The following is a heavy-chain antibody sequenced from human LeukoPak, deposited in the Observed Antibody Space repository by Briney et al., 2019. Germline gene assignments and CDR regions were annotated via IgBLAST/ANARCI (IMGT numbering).Heavy chain of an antibody. Sequence: ASVKVSCKASGYTFTGYYMHWVRQAPGQGLEWMGWINPNSGGTNYAQKFQGRVTMTRDTSISTAYMELSRLRSDDTAVYYCAMTVYSSSWYGQGWFDPWGQGTLVTVSS. D-gene: IGHD6-13*01. J-gene: IGHJ5*02. CDR3: AMTVYSSSWYGQGWFDP. CDR2: INPNSGGT. V-gene: IGHV1-2*02. CDR1: GYTFTGYY.